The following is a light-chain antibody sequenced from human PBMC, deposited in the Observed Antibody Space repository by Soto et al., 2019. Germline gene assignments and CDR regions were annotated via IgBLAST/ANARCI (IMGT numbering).Light chain of an antibody. CDR1: SSDVGGYDY. V-gene: IGLV2-8*01. J-gene: IGLJ3*02. Sequence: QSALTQPPSASGSPGQSVTLSCTGTSSDVGGYDYVSWYQQHPGKAPKLVIYGVTERPSGVPGRFSGSKSGNTASLTVSGLQDEAEAVYYSSYFAGSGTLVFGGGTKLTVL. CDR3: SYFAGSGTLV. CDR2: GVT.